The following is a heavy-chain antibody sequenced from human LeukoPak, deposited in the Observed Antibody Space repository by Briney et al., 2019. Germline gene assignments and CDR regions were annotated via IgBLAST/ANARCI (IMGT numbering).Heavy chain of an antibody. V-gene: IGHV1-24*01. CDR3: ATDNLVNRYCSSTSCYRRRWFDP. J-gene: IGHJ5*02. CDR1: GYTLTELS. CDR2: FDPEDGET. D-gene: IGHD2-2*02. Sequence: ASVKVSCKVSGYTLTELSMHWVRQAPGKGLEWMGGFDPEDGETIYAQKSQGRVTMTEETSTDTAYMELSSLRSEDTAVYYCATDNLVNRYCSSTSCYRRRWFDPWGQGTLVTVSS.